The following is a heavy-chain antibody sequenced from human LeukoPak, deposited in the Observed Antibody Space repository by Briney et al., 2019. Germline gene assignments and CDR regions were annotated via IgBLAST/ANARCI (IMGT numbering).Heavy chain of an antibody. V-gene: IGHV4-30-4*08. CDR2: IYYSGST. CDR3: ARSGYYEDWFDP. CDR1: GGSISSGDYY. Sequence: SQTLSLTCTVSGGSISSGDYYWSWIRQPPGKGLEWIGYIYYSGSTYYNPSLKNRVTISVETSKNQFSPKLRSVTAADTAVYYCARSGYYEDWFDPWGQGTLVTVSS. D-gene: IGHD3-3*01. J-gene: IGHJ5*02.